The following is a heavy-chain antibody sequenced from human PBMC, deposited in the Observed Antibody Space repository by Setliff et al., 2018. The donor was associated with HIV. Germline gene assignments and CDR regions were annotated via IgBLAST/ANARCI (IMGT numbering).Heavy chain of an antibody. J-gene: IGHJ4*02. D-gene: IGHD3-22*01. CDR2: IYNTGST. Sequence: SETLSLTCSVSGGSIYNFYWSWIRQSPGKGLEWIGYIYNTGSTNYNPSRKSRVTMSVDTSKNQFSLRLTSVTAADTAVYYCARLRLTMIMGVDYFDHWGQGTLVTVSS. V-gene: IGHV4-4*09. CDR3: ARLRLTMIMGVDYFDH. CDR1: GGSIYNFY.